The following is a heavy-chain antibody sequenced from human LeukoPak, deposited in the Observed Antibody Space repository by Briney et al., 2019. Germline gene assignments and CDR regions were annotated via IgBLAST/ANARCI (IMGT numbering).Heavy chain of an antibody. CDR1: GFALSNYA. J-gene: IGHJ4*02. Sequence: PGGSLRLSCTTSGFALSNYAMNWVRQAPGKGPEWVSGISGFNTYYADSVKGRFTIFRDNSKNMLYLQMDRLRAEDTAVYSCAKDVCTSPRCLLYFDSWGQGTLVTVSS. D-gene: IGHD2-8*01. CDR3: AKDVCTSPRCLLYFDS. CDR2: ISGFNT. V-gene: IGHV3-23*01.